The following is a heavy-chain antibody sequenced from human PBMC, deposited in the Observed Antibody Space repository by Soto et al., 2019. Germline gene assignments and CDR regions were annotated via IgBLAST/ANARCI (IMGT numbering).Heavy chain of an antibody. CDR2: ISGSGGST. J-gene: IGHJ6*03. CDR1: GFTFSSYA. Sequence: EVQLLESGGGLVQPGGSLRLSCAASGFTFSSYAMSWVRQAPGKGLEWVSAISGSGGSTYYADSVKGRFTISRDNSKNTLYLQMNSLSAEDTAVYYCAKDRGYDILTGYYYMDVWGKGTTVTVSS. CDR3: AKDRGYDILTGYYYMDV. D-gene: IGHD3-9*01. V-gene: IGHV3-23*01.